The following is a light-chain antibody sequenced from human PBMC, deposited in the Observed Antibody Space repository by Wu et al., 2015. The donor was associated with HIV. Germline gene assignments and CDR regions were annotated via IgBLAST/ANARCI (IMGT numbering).Light chain of an antibody. J-gene: IGKJ2*01. CDR3: QQYNNWPLFT. Sequence: GRAPSPAGPVRXLTALSLVPRQKPGPRLPGSSSLVLPPGPTGIPARFSGGGSGTEFSLTISSMQSEDFAVYYCQQYNNWPLFTFGQGTVLEIK. CDR2: VLP. V-gene: IGKV3-15*01. CDR1: RXLTA.